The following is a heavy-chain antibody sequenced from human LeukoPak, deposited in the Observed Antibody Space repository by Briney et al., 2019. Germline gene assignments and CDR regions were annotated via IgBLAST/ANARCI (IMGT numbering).Heavy chain of an antibody. CDR1: GFTFSSYG. Sequence: GGSLRLSCAASGFTFSSYGMHWVRQAPGKGLEWVAFIRYDGSNKYYADSVKGRFTISRDNSKNTLYLQMNSLRAEDTAVYYCAKEVAYYGSGSYLDYWGQGTLVTVSS. CDR2: IRYDGSNK. J-gene: IGHJ4*02. D-gene: IGHD3-10*01. V-gene: IGHV3-30*02. CDR3: AKEVAYYGSGSYLDY.